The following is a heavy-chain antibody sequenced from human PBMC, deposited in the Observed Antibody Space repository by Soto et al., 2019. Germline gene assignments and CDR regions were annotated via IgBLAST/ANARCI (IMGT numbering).Heavy chain of an antibody. D-gene: IGHD3-10*01. CDR1: GGSFSGYY. V-gene: IGHV4-34*01. J-gene: IGHJ4*02. CDR3: ARRHPYYYGSGIFDD. Sequence: SETLSLTCAVYGGSFSGYYWSWIRQPPGKGLEWIGEINHSGSTNYNPSLKSRVTISVDTSKNQFSLKLSSVTAADTAVYYCARRHPYYYGSGIFDDWGQGTLVTVSS. CDR2: INHSGST.